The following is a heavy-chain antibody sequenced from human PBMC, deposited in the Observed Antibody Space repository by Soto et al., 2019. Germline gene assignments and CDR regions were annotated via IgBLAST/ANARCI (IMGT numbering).Heavy chain of an antibody. V-gene: IGHV3-23*01. CDR1: GFTVSSYA. Sequence: EVQLLESGGGLVQPGGSLRLSCAVSGFTVSSYAMSWARQAPGKGLEWVSAISGSGGSTYYADSVKGRFTISRDNSKNTLYLQMNSLRAEDTAAYYCAKVRGSRIDTYFDYWGQGTLVTVSS. D-gene: IGHD3-10*01. CDR3: AKVRGSRIDTYFDY. CDR2: ISGSGGST. J-gene: IGHJ4*02.